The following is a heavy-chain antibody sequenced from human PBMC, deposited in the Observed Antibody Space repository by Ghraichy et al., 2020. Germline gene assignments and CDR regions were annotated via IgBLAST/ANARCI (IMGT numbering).Heavy chain of an antibody. V-gene: IGHV3-30*02. J-gene: IGHJ5*02. CDR1: GFTFSSYG. D-gene: IGHD4-11*01. CDR2: IRYDGSNK. Sequence: GGSLRLSCAASGFTFSSYGMHWVRQAPGKGLEWVAFIRYDGSNKYYADSVKGRFTISRDNSKNTLYLQMNSLRAEDTAVYYCAKPYYSNYRNWFDPWGQGTLVTVSS. CDR3: AKPYYSNYRNWFDP.